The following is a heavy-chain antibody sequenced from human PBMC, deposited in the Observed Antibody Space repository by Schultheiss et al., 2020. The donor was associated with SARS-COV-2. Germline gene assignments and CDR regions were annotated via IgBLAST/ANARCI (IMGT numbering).Heavy chain of an antibody. V-gene: IGHV3-30*07. Sequence: GGSLRLSCAASGFTFSDYYMRWVRQAPGKGLEWVAVISYDGSNKYYADSVKGRFTISRDNAKNTLYLQMNSLRAEDTAVYYCARAQGYDYVWGSYRYLDYWGQGTLVTVSS. D-gene: IGHD3-16*02. CDR1: GFTFSDYY. J-gene: IGHJ4*02. CDR3: ARAQGYDYVWGSYRYLDY. CDR2: ISYDGSNK.